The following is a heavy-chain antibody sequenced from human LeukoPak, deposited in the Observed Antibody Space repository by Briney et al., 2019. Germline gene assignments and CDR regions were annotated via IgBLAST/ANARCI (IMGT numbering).Heavy chain of an antibody. CDR1: GYIFTTYW. CDR3: VRHGLGSSWFGFDY. CDR2: IYPGDSDP. D-gene: IGHD6-13*01. Sequence: GESLQISCKGSGYIFTTYWIGWVRQLPGKGLEWMGIIYPGDSDPRYSPSFQGQVTISADKSISTAYLQWSSPKASDSAMYYCVRHGLGSSWFGFDYWGQGTLVTVSS. V-gene: IGHV5-51*01. J-gene: IGHJ4*02.